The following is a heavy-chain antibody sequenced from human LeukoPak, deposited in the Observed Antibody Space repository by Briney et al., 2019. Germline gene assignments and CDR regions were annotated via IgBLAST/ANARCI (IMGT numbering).Heavy chain of an antibody. D-gene: IGHD3-3*01. CDR1: GFTFRSYG. J-gene: IGHJ4*02. CDR2: ISYDGSNK. CDR3: ARVRFLEWLHLDY. Sequence: GGSLRLSCAASGFTFRSYGMHWVRQAPGKGLEWVAVISYDGSNKYYADSVKGRFTISRDNSKNTLYLQMNSLRAEDTAVYYCARVRFLEWLHLDYWGQGTLVTVSS. V-gene: IGHV3-30*19.